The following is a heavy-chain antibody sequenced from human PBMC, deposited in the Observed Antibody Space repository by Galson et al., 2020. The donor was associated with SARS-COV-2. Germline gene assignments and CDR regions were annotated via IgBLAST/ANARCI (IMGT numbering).Heavy chain of an antibody. J-gene: IGHJ4*02. CDR2: IYYSGST. CDR1: GGSISSSSYY. V-gene: IGHV4-39*01. CDR3: GFGELFLG. D-gene: IGHD3-10*01. Sequence: SETLSLTCTVSGGSISSSSYYWGWIRQPPGKGLEWIGRIYYSGSTYYNPSLKSRVTISVDTSKNQFSLKLSSVTAADTAVYYCGFGELFLGWGQGTLVTVSS.